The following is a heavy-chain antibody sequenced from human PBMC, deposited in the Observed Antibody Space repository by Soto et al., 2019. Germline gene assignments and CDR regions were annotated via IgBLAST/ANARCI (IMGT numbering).Heavy chain of an antibody. V-gene: IGHV4-34*01. CDR2: INHSGST. CDR1: GGSFSGYY. J-gene: IGHJ5*02. Sequence: SETLSLTCAVYGGSFSGYYWSWIRQPPGKGLEWIGEINHSGSTNYNPSLKSRVTISVDTSKNQFSLKLSSVTAADTAVYYCARGVPAAMRGWFDPWGQGTRVTVS. CDR3: ARGVPAAMRGWFDP. D-gene: IGHD2-2*01.